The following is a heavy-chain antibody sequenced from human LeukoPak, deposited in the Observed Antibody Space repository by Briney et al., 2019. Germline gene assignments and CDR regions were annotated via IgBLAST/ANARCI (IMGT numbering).Heavy chain of an antibody. CDR2: IQYDGSNQ. V-gene: IGHV3-30*02. CDR3: AKGGGTGYSSSWYSN. Sequence: GGSLRLSCAASGFSFSDYGMHWVRQAPGKGLEWVAFIQYDGSNQFYADSVKGRFTISRDNSKKTVYLQMTSLRAEDAAVYYCAKGGGTGYSSSWYSNWGQGTLVTVSS. CDR1: GFSFSDYG. D-gene: IGHD6-13*01. J-gene: IGHJ4*02.